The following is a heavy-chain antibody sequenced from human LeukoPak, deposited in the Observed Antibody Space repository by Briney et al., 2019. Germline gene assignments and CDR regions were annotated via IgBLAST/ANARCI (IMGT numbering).Heavy chain of an antibody. V-gene: IGHV4-34*01. CDR1: GGSFSGYY. J-gene: IGHJ3*02. CDR2: INHSGST. Sequence: SETLSLTCAVYGGSFSGYYWSWIRQPPGKGLEWIGEINHSGSTNYNPSLKSRVTISVDTSKNQFSLKLSAVNAADTAVYYCARFPPHSRAAAAGTLYHRGAFDIWGQGTMVTVSS. CDR3: ARFPPHSRAAAAGTLYHRGAFDI. D-gene: IGHD6-13*01.